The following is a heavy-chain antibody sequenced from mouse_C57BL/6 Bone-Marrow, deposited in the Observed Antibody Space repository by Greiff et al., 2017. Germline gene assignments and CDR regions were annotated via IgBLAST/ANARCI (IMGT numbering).Heavy chain of an antibody. Sequence: VKLMESGAELARPGASVKLSCKASGYTFTSYGIRWVKQRTGQGLEWIGEIYPRSGNTYYNEKFKGKATLPAYKSSSTAYMELLSLTSEDSAVYFCARYPLYCGSSYGNYFDYWGQGTTLTVSS. CDR2: IYPRSGNT. D-gene: IGHD1-1*01. CDR1: GYTFTSYG. CDR3: ARYPLYCGSSYGNYFDY. V-gene: IGHV1-81*01. J-gene: IGHJ2*01.